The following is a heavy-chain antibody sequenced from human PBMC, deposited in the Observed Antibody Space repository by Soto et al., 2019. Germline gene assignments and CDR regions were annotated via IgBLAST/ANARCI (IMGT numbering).Heavy chain of an antibody. Sequence: QVQLVQSGAEVKKPGSSVKVSCKASGGTFSGYAISWVRQAPGQGLEWMGGIIPIFGTANYAQKFQGRVTITADESTSTAYMELSSLRSEDTAVYYCARDRRWIVGATTHYFDYWGQGTLVTVSS. CDR2: IIPIFGTA. V-gene: IGHV1-69*12. J-gene: IGHJ4*02. CDR3: ARDRRWIVGATTHYFDY. D-gene: IGHD1-26*01. CDR1: GGTFSGYA.